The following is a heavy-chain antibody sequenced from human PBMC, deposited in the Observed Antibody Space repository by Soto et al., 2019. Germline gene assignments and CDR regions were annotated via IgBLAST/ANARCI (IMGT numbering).Heavy chain of an antibody. D-gene: IGHD6-13*01. Sequence: PGGSLRLSCAASGFTLNSNWMHWVRQAPGKGLVWVSRINDDGSMTNYADSVRGRFTISRDNAKSTLYLQLNSLRAEDTAVYYCVRLKPGTAAFDYWGQGTLVTVPQ. CDR2: INDDGSMT. CDR1: GFTLNSNW. V-gene: IGHV3-74*01. CDR3: VRLKPGTAAFDY. J-gene: IGHJ4*02.